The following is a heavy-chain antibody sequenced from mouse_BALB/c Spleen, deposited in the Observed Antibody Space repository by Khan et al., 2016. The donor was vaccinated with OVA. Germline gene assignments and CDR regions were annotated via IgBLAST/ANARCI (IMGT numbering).Heavy chain of an antibody. V-gene: IGHV1-4*01. J-gene: IGHJ3*01. CDR1: GYTFTSYT. CDR2: INPSNGYT. CDR3: VRDGAYHRNDGWFAY. D-gene: IGHD2-14*01. Sequence: QVRLQQSGAELARPGASVKMSCKASGYTFTSYTIHWIKLRPGQGLEWIGYINPSNGYTNYNQKFKDKATLNADKSSTTAYMELSSLTSDDSALYNCVRDGAYHRNDGWFAYWGQGTLVTVSA.